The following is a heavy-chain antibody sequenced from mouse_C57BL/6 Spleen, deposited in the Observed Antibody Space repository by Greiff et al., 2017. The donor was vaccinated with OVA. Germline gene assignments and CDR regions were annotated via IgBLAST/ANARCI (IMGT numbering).Heavy chain of an antibody. CDR1: GYTFTSYW. CDR3: AREGRGYALDY. V-gene: IGHV1-64*01. CDR2: IHPNSGST. Sequence: QVQLKQPGAELVKPGASVKLSCKASGYTFTSYWMHWVKQRPGQGLEWIGMIHPNSGSTNYNEKFKSKATLTVDKSSSTAYMQLSSLTSEDSAVYYCAREGRGYALDYWGQGTTLTVSS. D-gene: IGHD2-2*01. J-gene: IGHJ2*01.